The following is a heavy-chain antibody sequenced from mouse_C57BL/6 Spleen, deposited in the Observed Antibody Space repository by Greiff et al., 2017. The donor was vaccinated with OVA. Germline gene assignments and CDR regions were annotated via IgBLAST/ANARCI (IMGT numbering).Heavy chain of an antibody. J-gene: IGHJ4*01. D-gene: IGHD6-1*01. CDR2: IRSKSNNYAT. CDR3: VRHPNLYAMDY. V-gene: IGHV10-1*01. Sequence: EVMLVESGGGLVQPKGSLKLSCAASEFSFNTYAMNWVRQAPGKGLEWVARIRSKSNNYATYYADSVKDRFTISRDDSESMLYLKMNNLKTEDTAMYYCVRHPNLYAMDYWGQGTSVTVSS. CDR1: EFSFNTYA.